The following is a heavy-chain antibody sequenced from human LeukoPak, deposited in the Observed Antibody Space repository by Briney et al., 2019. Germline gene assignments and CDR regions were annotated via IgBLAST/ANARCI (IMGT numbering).Heavy chain of an antibody. Sequence: SETLSLTCTVSGGSINTHYWTWFRQPPGKGLEWIGYIYYTGSTSFNSSLKSRVSLSIDTSKNQFSLKVNSVTTADTAVYYCARESTELTHPYFDYWGQGILVTVSS. CDR3: ARESTELTHPYFDY. J-gene: IGHJ4*02. D-gene: IGHD1-7*01. V-gene: IGHV4-59*11. CDR1: GGSINTHY. CDR2: IYYTGST.